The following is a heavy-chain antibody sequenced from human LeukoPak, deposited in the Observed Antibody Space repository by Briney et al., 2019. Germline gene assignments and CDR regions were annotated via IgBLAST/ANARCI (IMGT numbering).Heavy chain of an antibody. D-gene: IGHD3-10*01. CDR1: GGSISSSSYY. J-gene: IGHJ4*02. Sequence: SETLSLTCTVSGGSISSSSYYWGWIRQPPGKGLEWTGRIYYSGRTYYNPSIKSRVTISVATSKNQFSLKLSSVTAADTAVYYCAKCRALWFGELPFDYWGQGTLVTVSS. CDR3: AKCRALWFGELPFDY. CDR2: IYYSGRT. V-gene: IGHV4-39*01.